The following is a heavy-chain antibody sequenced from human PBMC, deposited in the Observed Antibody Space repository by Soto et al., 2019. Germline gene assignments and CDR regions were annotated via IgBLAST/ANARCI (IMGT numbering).Heavy chain of an antibody. CDR1: GFTFSMYS. CDR2: IPQDGVDG. CDR3: ARDRLILPAHDFFYGSDV. V-gene: IGHV3-7*03. Sequence: PGGSLRLSCEVSGFTFSMYSMSWVRQSPGKGLERVAKIPQDGVDGHYADSVKGRFTISRDNGKNSLYLQLNNLRAEDTAVYYCARDRLILPAHDFFYGSDVWGRGATVTVSS. J-gene: IGHJ6*02. D-gene: IGHD2-21*02.